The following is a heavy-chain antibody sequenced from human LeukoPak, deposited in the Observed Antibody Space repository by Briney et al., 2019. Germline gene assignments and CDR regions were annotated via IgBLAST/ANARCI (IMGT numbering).Heavy chain of an antibody. CDR1: GFTSTKYA. V-gene: IGHV3-23*01. Sequence: GGSLRRSCAASGFTSTKYAMNWVRQAPGKGLEWVSVLIGSSGSTDYADSVKGRFTMSRDISKNTLFLQMNSLRAEDTAIYYCAKGAYDYIEIAYFDSWGQGTLVTVSS. J-gene: IGHJ4*02. CDR2: LIGSSGST. D-gene: IGHD5-12*01. CDR3: AKGAYDYIEIAYFDS.